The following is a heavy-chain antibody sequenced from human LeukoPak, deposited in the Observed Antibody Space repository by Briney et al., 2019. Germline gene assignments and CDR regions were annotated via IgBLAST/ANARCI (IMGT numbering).Heavy chain of an antibody. CDR2: INSDGSTT. J-gene: IGHJ5*02. V-gene: IGHV3-74*01. Sequence: GGSLRLSCAASGFTFSNYWMHWVRQAPGKGLIWVSRINSDGSTTTYADSVKGRFTISRDNAKNTLYLQMDSLRAEDTAIYYGARAAGWFDPWGQGTMVTVSS. CDR1: GFTFSNYW. CDR3: ARAAGWFDP.